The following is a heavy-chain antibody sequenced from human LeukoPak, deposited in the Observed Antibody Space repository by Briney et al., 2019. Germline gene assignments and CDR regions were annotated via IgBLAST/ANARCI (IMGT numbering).Heavy chain of an antibody. D-gene: IGHD3-22*01. CDR1: GITLSNYG. J-gene: IGHJ4*02. V-gene: IGHV3-23*01. CDR3: AKRGVVIRVILVGFHKEAYYFDS. CDR2: ISGSGGWI. Sequence: PGGSLRLSCAVSGITLSNYGMSWVRQAPGKGLEWVAGISGSGGWINYADSVKGRFTISRDNPKNTLYLQMNSLRAEDTAVYFCAKRGVVIRVILVGFHKEAYYFDSWGQGALVTVSS.